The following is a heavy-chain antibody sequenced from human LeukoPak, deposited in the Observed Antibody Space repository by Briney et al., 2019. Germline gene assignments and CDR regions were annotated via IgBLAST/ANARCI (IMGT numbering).Heavy chain of an antibody. CDR3: AKADTITIYYYYYYMDV. V-gene: IGHV3-30*02. Sequence: GGSLRLSCAASGFTFSSYGMHWVRQAPGKGLEWVAFIRYDGSNKYYADSVKGRFTISRDNSKNTLYLQMNSLRAEDTAVYYRAKADTITIYYYYYYMDVWGKGTTVTVSS. D-gene: IGHD5-12*01. J-gene: IGHJ6*03. CDR1: GFTFSSYG. CDR2: IRYDGSNK.